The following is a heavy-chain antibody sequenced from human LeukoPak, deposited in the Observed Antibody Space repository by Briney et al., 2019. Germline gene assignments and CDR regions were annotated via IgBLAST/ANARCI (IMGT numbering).Heavy chain of an antibody. CDR3: AREFHPRDFDY. Sequence: SQTLSLTCAISGDSVSNNSVSWNWIRQSPSRGLEWLGRTYYRSKWYNDYAVSVKSRITINPDTSKNHFPLQLNSVTPDDTAVYYCAREFHPRDFDYWGQGTLVTVPS. J-gene: IGHJ4*02. CDR2: TYYRSKWYN. CDR1: GDSVSNNSVS. V-gene: IGHV6-1*01.